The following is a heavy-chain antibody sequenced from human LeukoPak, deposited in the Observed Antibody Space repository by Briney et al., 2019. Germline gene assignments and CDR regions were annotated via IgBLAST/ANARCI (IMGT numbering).Heavy chain of an antibody. CDR2: NNGTGATI. J-gene: IGHJ4*02. CDR3: ARYYSSGYFDH. CDR1: GFTFSSYS. V-gene: IGHV3-48*04. Sequence: GGSLRLSCAASGFTFSSYSMNWVRQAPGKGLEWVSFNNGTGATIYYADSVKGRFTISRDNAKNSLYLQMNSLRAEDTAVYYCARYYSSGYFDHWGQGTLVTVSS. D-gene: IGHD3-10*01.